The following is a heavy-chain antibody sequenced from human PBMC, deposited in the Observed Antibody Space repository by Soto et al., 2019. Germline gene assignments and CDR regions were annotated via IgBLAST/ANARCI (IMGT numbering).Heavy chain of an antibody. CDR2: SYHTGAT. J-gene: IGHJ5*02. CDR1: VGSLSSTHW. CDR3: AREPYYDDSGDKGGFYP. Sequence: QVQLQESGPGLVKPSGTLSLSCAVSVGSLSSTHWWSWVRQPPRKGLEWIGESYHTGATTYNPSHQSRVTISVDKSKNQFSLILSSVTAADTAVYYCAREPYYDDSGDKGGFYPWGQGTLVTVSS. V-gene: IGHV4-4*02. D-gene: IGHD3-10*01.